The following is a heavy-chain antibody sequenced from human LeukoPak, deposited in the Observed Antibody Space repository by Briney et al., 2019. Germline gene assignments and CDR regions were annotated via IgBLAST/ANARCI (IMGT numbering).Heavy chain of an antibody. V-gene: IGHV4-39*07. Sequence: KPSETLSLTCTVSGGSISSSSYYWGWIRQPPGKGLEWIGSIYYSGSTYYNPSLKSRVTISVDTSKNQFSLKLSSVTAADTAVYYCARHTSEPTVTYDYYYYMDVWGKGTTVTVSS. D-gene: IGHD4-17*01. CDR2: IYYSGST. CDR3: ARHTSEPTVTYDYYYYMDV. J-gene: IGHJ6*03. CDR1: GGSISSSSYY.